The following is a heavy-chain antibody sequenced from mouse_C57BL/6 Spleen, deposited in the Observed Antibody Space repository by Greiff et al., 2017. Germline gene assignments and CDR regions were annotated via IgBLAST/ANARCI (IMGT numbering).Heavy chain of an antibody. CDR2: IRSKSNNYAT. D-gene: IGHD4-1*01. CDR1: GFSFNTYA. Sequence: EVQLVESGGGLVQPKGSLKLSCAASGFSFNTYAMNWVRQAPGKGLEWVARIRSKSNNYATYYADSVKDRFTISRDDSESMLYLQMNNLKTEDTAMYYCVRHWDYAMDYWGQGTSVTVSS. V-gene: IGHV10-1*01. CDR3: VRHWDYAMDY. J-gene: IGHJ4*01.